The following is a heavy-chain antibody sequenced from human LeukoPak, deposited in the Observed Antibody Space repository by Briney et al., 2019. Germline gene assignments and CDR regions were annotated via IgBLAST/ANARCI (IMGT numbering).Heavy chain of an antibody. V-gene: IGHV4-39*07. Sequence: SSETLSLTCTVSGGSIITNSYYWDWNRQPPGKGLEWIGEINHSGSTNYNPSLKSRVTISVDTSKNQFSLKLSSVTAADTAVYYCAGVLAATPSRDYWGQGTLVTVSS. CDR2: INHSGST. J-gene: IGHJ4*02. CDR1: GGSIITNSYY. CDR3: AGVLAATPSRDY. D-gene: IGHD2-15*01.